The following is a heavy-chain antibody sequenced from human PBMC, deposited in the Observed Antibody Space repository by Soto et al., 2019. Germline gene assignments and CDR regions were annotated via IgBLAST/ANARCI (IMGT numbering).Heavy chain of an antibody. J-gene: IGHJ6*02. Sequence: QVQLIQSGAEVKKPGSSVKVSCKASGGTFSNYVISWVRQAPGQGLEWMGEITPMFGTANYAQRFQGRVTITADESTSTGYMEVSSLRSEDTAVYYCARGGSHYYFAMDVWGQGTTVTVSS. CDR3: ARGGSHYYFAMDV. V-gene: IGHV1-69*12. D-gene: IGHD3-10*01. CDR1: GGTFSNYV. CDR2: ITPMFGTA.